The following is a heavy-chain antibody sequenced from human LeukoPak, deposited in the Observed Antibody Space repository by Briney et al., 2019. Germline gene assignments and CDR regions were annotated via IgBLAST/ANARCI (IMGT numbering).Heavy chain of an antibody. CDR1: GFTFSSYA. CDR2: ISGSGGST. Sequence: GGSLRLSCAASGFTFSSYAMSWVRQAPGKGLEWVSAISGSGGSTYYADSVKGRFTISRDNSKNTLYLQMNSLRAEDTAVYDCAKSPRLLLWFGEGKGYWFDSWGQGTLVTVSS. CDR3: AKSPRLLLWFGEGKGYWFDS. V-gene: IGHV3-23*01. J-gene: IGHJ5*01. D-gene: IGHD3-10*01.